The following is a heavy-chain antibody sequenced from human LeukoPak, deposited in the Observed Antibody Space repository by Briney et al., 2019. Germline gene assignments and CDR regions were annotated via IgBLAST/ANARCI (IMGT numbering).Heavy chain of an antibody. Sequence: SETLSLTCAVSGDSISSGAHYWSWIRQPAGKGLEWLGRIYHIGSTNYNPSLKGRVTISVDTSKNHFSLTLTSVTAADTAVYYCARSRDGYNFGLDYWGQGTLVTVSS. V-gene: IGHV4-61*02. CDR1: GDSISSGAHY. D-gene: IGHD5-24*01. CDR3: ARSRDGYNFGLDY. J-gene: IGHJ4*02. CDR2: IYHIGST.